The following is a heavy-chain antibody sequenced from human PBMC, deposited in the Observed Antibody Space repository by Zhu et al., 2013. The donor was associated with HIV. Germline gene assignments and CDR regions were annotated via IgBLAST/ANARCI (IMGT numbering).Heavy chain of an antibody. J-gene: IGHJ4*02. CDR2: IIPIFDTA. D-gene: IGHD3-22*01. CDR1: GGTFSNYG. CDR3: ARDHNSGYYSYFDY. V-gene: IGHV1-69*01. Sequence: QVQLVQSGAEVKKPGSSVKVSCKASGGTFSNYGINWVRQAPGQGLERMGGIIPIFDTANYAQKFQGRVTITADESTSTAYMELSSLRSEDTAVYYCARDHNSGYYSYFDYWGQGTLVTVSS.